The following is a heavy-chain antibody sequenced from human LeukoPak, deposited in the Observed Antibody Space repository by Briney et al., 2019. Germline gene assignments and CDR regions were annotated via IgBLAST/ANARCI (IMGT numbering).Heavy chain of an antibody. Sequence: PSGTLSLTCAVSGGSISSGGHSWSWIRQPPGKGLEWIGYIYHSGTTYYNPSLKSRVTISVDRSKNQFSLKLNSVTAADTAVYYCARESSSWSNWFDPWGQGTLVTVSS. J-gene: IGHJ5*02. V-gene: IGHV4-30-2*01. D-gene: IGHD6-13*01. CDR2: IYHSGTT. CDR1: GGSISSGGHS. CDR3: ARESSSWSNWFDP.